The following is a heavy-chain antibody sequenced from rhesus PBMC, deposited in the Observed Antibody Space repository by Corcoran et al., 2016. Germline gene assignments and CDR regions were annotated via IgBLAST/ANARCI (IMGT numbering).Heavy chain of an antibody. D-gene: IGHD6-31*01. Sequence: QVQLQESGPGLVQPSETLSLTCAVSGYSISSGYCWGWIRQPPGKRLEYIGYISGSRGTTYYNPTLKSRVTISKDTAKNQFSRKLSSVTAADTADYYCVRDRSNGWYEAFAFWGQGLRVTVSS. CDR2: ISGSRGTT. CDR1: GYSISSGYC. J-gene: IGHJ3*01. CDR3: VRDRSNGWYEAFAF. V-gene: IGHV4-99*02.